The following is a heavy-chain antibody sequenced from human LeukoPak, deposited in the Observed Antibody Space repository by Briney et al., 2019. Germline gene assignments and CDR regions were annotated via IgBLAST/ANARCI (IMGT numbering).Heavy chain of an antibody. CDR2: ISAYNGNT. CDR1: GYTFTSYG. CDR3: ARTRPFGVAGTSNWFDP. Sequence: ASVKVSCKASGYTFTSYGISWVRQAPGQGLEWMGWISAYNGNTNYAQKLQGRVTMTTDTSTSTAYMELRSLRSDDTAVYCCARTRPFGVAGTSNWFDPWGQGTLVTVSS. J-gene: IGHJ5*02. V-gene: IGHV1-18*01. D-gene: IGHD6-19*01.